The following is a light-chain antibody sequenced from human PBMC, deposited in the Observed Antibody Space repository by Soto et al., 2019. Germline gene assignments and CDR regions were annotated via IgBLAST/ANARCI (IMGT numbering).Light chain of an antibody. Sequence: DIVMTQSPESLAVSLGERATINCKSSQSILESSNNNNYLTWYQQRPGQPPKLLIYWASTRESGVPDRFSGSGSGTDFTLTISSLQAEDVAVYYCQQYFSTPPTFGPGTKVDVK. V-gene: IGKV4-1*01. CDR1: QSILESSNNNNY. J-gene: IGKJ3*01. CDR3: QQYFSTPPT. CDR2: WAS.